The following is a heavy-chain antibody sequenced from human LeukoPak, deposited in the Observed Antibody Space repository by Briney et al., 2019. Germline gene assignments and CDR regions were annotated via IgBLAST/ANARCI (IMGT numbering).Heavy chain of an antibody. CDR3: AKGVGGGTGYFDL. Sequence: GGSLRLSFAASGFTFISYSMGWVRQAPGTGLEWVSAISSSGGSTYYADSVKGRFTISRDNSKNTLYLQMNSLRAEDTAVYYCAKGVGGGTGYFDLWGRGTLVTVSS. CDR2: ISSSGGST. CDR1: GFTFISYS. D-gene: IGHD2-15*01. V-gene: IGHV3-23*01. J-gene: IGHJ2*01.